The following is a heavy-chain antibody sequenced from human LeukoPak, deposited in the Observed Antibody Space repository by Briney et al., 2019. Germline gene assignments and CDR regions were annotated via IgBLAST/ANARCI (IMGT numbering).Heavy chain of an antibody. J-gene: IGHJ4*02. CDR3: TRVAGTEVDY. Sequence: KPGGSLRLSCAASGFTFSRYSMNWVRQAPGKGLEWVSSISSSSSYIYYADSVKGRFTISRDNAKNSLYLQMNSLRAEDTAVYYCTRVAGTEVDYWGQGTLVTVSS. CDR2: ISSSSSYI. V-gene: IGHV3-21*01. D-gene: IGHD6-19*01. CDR1: GFTFSRYS.